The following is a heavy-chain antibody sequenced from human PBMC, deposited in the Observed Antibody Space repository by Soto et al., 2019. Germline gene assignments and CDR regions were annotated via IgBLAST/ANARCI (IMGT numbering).Heavy chain of an antibody. J-gene: IGHJ2*01. D-gene: IGHD1-26*01. Sequence: ASVKVSCKASGGTFSSYAISWVRQAPGQGLEWMGGIIPIFGTANYAQKFQGRVTITADESTSTAYMELSSLRSEDTAVYYCARDIISGSYYGYFDLWGRGTLVTVSS. V-gene: IGHV1-69*13. CDR1: GGTFSSYA. CDR2: IIPIFGTA. CDR3: ARDIISGSYYGYFDL.